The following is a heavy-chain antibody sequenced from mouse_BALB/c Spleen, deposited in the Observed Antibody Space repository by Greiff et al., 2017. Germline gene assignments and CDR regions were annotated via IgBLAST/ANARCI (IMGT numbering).Heavy chain of an antibody. Sequence: EVQVVESGGGLVKLGGSLKLSCAASGFTFSSYYMSWVRQTPEKRLELVAAINSNGGSTYYPDTVKGRFTISRDNAKNTLYLQMSSLKSEDTALYYCARHDGYYDYWGQGTTLTVSS. CDR2: INSNGGST. CDR3: ARHDGYYDY. J-gene: IGHJ2*01. CDR1: GFTFSSYY. D-gene: IGHD2-3*01. V-gene: IGHV5-6-2*01.